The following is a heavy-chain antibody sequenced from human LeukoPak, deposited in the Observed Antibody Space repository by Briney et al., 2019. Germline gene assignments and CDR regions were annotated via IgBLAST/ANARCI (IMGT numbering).Heavy chain of an antibody. V-gene: IGHV3-21*01. J-gene: IGHJ4*02. CDR3: ARGYYYDSSVAY. Sequence: GGSLRLSCAASGFTFSTFGFNWVRQAPGKGLEWVSSISHSSTYISYADSVKGRFTISRDNARNSLFLQMNSLGAEDTAVYYCARGYYYDSSVAYWGQGTLVTVSS. CDR1: GFTFSTFG. D-gene: IGHD3-22*01. CDR2: ISHSSTYI.